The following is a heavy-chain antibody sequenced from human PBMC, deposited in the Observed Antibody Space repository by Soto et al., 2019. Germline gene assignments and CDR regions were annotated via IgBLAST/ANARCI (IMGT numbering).Heavy chain of an antibody. D-gene: IGHD1-1*01. J-gene: IGHJ6*02. CDR2: ISGSGGST. Sequence: PGVSLRLSFAASGFTFSSYVMTWARQAQGKGLEWVSAISGSGGSTYYADSVKGRFTISRDNSKNTLYLQMNSLRAEDTAVYYCAKTIKPTTGDYYGMDVWGQGTTVTVSS. CDR1: GFTFSSYV. CDR3: AKTIKPTTGDYYGMDV. V-gene: IGHV3-23*01.